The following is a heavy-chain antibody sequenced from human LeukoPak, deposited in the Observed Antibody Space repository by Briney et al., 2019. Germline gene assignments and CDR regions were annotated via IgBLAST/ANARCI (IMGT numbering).Heavy chain of an antibody. CDR2: TSSDLNVK. Sequence: GGSLRLSCAASGFTFRNYVIHWVRQAPGKGLEWVAVTSSDLNVKLYADSVKGRFTISRDNSRSTLYLQMNSLRPEDTAVYYCAKDTDRIAARRFDPWGQGTLVTVSS. D-gene: IGHD6-6*01. J-gene: IGHJ5*02. CDR1: GFTFRNYV. V-gene: IGHV3-30*18. CDR3: AKDTDRIAARRFDP.